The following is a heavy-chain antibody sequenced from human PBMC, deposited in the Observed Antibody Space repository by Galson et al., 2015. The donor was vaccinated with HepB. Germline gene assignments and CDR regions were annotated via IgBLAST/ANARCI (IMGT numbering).Heavy chain of an antibody. CDR3: ARGRNYFGMDV. Sequence: LRLSCAASGFTFSDYYMSWICQAPGKGLEWIGEINHSGSTNYNPSLKSRVTISVDTSKNQFSLKLSSVTAADTAVCYCARGRNYFGMDVWGQGATVPGSS. CDR2: INHSGST. D-gene: IGHD1-14*01. V-gene: IGHV4-34*01. J-gene: IGHJ6*02. CDR1: GFTFSDYY.